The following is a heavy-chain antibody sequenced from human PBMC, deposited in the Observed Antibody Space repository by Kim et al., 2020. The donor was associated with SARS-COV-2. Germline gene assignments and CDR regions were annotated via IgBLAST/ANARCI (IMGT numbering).Heavy chain of an antibody. V-gene: IGHV3-23*01. Sequence: GGSLRLSCAASGFTFSSYAMSWVRQAPGKGLEWVSAISGSGGSTYYADSVKGRFTISRDNSKNTLYLQMNSLRAEDTAVYYCAKAFRWNDDYYYYYMDVWGKGTTVTVSS. CDR3: AKAFRWNDDYYYYYMDV. D-gene: IGHD1-1*01. CDR2: ISGSGGST. J-gene: IGHJ6*03. CDR1: GFTFSSYA.